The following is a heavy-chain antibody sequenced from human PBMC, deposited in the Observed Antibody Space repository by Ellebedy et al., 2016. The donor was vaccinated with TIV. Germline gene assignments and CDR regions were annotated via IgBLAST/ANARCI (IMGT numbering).Heavy chain of an antibody. J-gene: IGHJ4*02. CDR1: GFTFSDYY. CDR2: ISSSGSTI. CDR3: ARDPRPYLRYGHFDC. Sequence: PGGSLRLSCAASGFTFSDYYMSWIRQAPGKGLEWVSYISSSGSTIYYADSVKGRFTISRDNAKNSLFLQMDSLRADDTAVYYCARDPRPYLRYGHFDCWGQGTLVTVSS. D-gene: IGHD3-9*01. V-gene: IGHV3-11*04.